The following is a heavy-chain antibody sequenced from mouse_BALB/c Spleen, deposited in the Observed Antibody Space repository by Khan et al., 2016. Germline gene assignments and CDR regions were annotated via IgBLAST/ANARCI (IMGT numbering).Heavy chain of an antibody. J-gene: IGHJ4*01. CDR3: ARSLRWPALDY. V-gene: IGHV2-6-4*01. Sequence: QVQLKESGPGLVAPSQSLSITCTVSGFSISRYSVHWVRQPPGKGLEWLGMIWGGGNTAYNSALKSRLSPTKDNSKSQVLLKRNSLQTDDAAMYYCARSLRWPALDYRGQGTSVTVSS. D-gene: IGHD2-10*01. CDR1: GFSISRYS. CDR2: IWGGGNT.